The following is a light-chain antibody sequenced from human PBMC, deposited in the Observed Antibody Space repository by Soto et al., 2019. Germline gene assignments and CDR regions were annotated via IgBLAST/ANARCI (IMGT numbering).Light chain of an antibody. CDR2: AAS. Sequence: EIVLTQSPGTLSLSPGERVTLSCRASQSLSSRSLAWYQQKPGQAPRLLIYAASSRATGIPDRFSGSGSGTDFTLTISRLEPEDFAVYYCQQYGSSLFSFGPGTKVDIK. J-gene: IGKJ3*01. CDR1: QSLSSRS. CDR3: QQYGSSLFS. V-gene: IGKV3-20*01.